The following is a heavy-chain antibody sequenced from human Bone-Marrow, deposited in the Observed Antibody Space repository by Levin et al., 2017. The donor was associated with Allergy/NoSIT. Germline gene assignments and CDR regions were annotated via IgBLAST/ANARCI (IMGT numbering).Heavy chain of an antibody. V-gene: IGHV4-59*01. CDR2: IYYSGST. Sequence: SQTLSLTCSVSGTSISNFYWSWIRPPPGKGLEWIGHIYYSGSTSYNPSLKSRVTISVDTSKNQFSLKLGTVTAADTAVYYCARMFSSSAGRVLDYWGQGTLVTVSS. CDR3: ARMFSSSAGRVLDY. D-gene: IGHD6-6*01. J-gene: IGHJ4*02. CDR1: GTSISNFY.